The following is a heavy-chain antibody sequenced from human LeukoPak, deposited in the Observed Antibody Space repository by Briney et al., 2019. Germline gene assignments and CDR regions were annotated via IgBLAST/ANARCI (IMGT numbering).Heavy chain of an antibody. V-gene: IGHV3-48*02. D-gene: IGHD1-26*01. CDR2: ISSSSSTI. J-gene: IGHJ4*02. CDR3: ARDQEGQIGTWAEMDRFDY. Sequence: GGSLRLSCAASGFTFNSYCMSWVRQAPGKGLEWVSYISSSSSTIYYADSVKGRFTISRDNAKNSLYLQMNSLRDEDTAVYYCARDQEGQIGTWAEMDRFDYWGQGTLVTVSS. CDR1: GFTFNSYC.